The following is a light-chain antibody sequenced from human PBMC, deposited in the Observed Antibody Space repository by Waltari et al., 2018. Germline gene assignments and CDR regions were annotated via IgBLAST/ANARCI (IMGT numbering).Light chain of an antibody. V-gene: IGKV3-11*01. CDR3: QQRHSWPLT. CDR2: DAS. Sequence: IVLTQSPATLSLSPGERATLPCRASQGVSSYLGWYQQKPGQAPRLLSSDASNRATGIPARFSGSGSETDFTLTISSLEPEDFAVYYCQQRHSWPLTFGGGTRVEI. CDR1: QGVSSY. J-gene: IGKJ4*01.